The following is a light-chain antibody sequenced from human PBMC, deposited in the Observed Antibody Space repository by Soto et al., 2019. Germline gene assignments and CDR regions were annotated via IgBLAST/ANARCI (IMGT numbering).Light chain of an antibody. CDR1: SSDVGGYNY. V-gene: IGLV2-11*01. CDR2: DVS. CDR3: CSYAGGYTFALYV. Sequence: QSALTQPRSVSGSPGQSVTISCTGTSSDVGGYNYVSWYQQHPGKAPKLMIYDVSKRPSGVPDRFSGSKSGNTASLTISGLQAEDEADYYCCSYAGGYTFALYVFGTGTKVT. J-gene: IGLJ1*01.